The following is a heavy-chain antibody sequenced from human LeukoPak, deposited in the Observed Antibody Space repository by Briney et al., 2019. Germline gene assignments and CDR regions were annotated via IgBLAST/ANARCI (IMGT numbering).Heavy chain of an antibody. CDR3: ATFRGFGYAFDI. Sequence: ASVKVSCKVSGYTLTELSMHWVRQAPGKGLEWMGGFDPEDGETIYAQKFQGRVAMTEDTSTDTAYMELSSLRSEDTAVYYCATFRGFGYAFDIWGQGTMVTVSS. D-gene: IGHD3-10*01. CDR1: GYTLTELS. J-gene: IGHJ3*02. V-gene: IGHV1-24*01. CDR2: FDPEDGET.